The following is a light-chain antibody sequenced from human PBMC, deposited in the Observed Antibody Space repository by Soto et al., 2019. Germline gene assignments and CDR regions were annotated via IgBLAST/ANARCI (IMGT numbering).Light chain of an antibody. J-gene: IGKJ3*01. Sequence: EIVLTQSPGTLSLSPGERATLSCRASQSVSSSYLAWYQQKPGQAPRLLIYGASSRATGIPDRFSGSGSGTDFTLTIRRLEPEDFSVYYCQQYGSSPFTFGPWTKVDIK. CDR3: QQYGSSPFT. CDR2: GAS. V-gene: IGKV3-20*01. CDR1: QSVSSSY.